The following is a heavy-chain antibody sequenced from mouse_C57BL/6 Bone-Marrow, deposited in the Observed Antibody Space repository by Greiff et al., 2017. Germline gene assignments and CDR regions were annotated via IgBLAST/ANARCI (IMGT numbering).Heavy chain of an antibody. Sequence: EVKLMESGGGLVQSGRSLRLSCATSGFTFSDFYMEWVRQAPGKGLEWIAASRNKANDYTTEYSASVKGRFIVSRDTSQSILYLQMNALRAEDTAIYYCARDANYGYAMDYWGQGTSVTVSS. D-gene: IGHD1-1*01. CDR2: SRNKANDYTT. CDR1: GFTFSDFY. CDR3: ARDANYGYAMDY. V-gene: IGHV7-1*01. J-gene: IGHJ4*01.